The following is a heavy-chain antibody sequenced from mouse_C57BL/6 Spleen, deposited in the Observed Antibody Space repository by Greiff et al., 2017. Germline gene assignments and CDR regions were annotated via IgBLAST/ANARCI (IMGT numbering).Heavy chain of an antibody. CDR3: ASRTGNFDV. J-gene: IGHJ1*03. CDR1: GYTFTSYW. Sequence: QVQLQQPGAELVMPGASVKLSCKASGYTFTSYWMHWVKQRPGQGLEWIGEIDPSDSYTNYNQKFKGKSTLTVDKSSSTAYMQLSSLTSEDSAVYYCASRTGNFDVWGTGTTVTVSS. CDR2: IDPSDSYT. V-gene: IGHV1-69*01.